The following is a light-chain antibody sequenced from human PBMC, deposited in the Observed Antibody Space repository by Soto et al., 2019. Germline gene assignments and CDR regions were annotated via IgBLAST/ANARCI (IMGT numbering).Light chain of an antibody. V-gene: IGKV3-20*01. J-gene: IGKJ4*01. CDR1: QSVTSNH. Sequence: EIVLTLSPGTLSLSPGERATLSCKASQSVTSNHLVWYQQMPGQAPRLLIGGASRRATGVPDRFTGSGSGTDFYLTIDRLEPEDAAMYYCQQYATSPRTFGGGTKVDI. CDR2: GAS. CDR3: QQYATSPRT.